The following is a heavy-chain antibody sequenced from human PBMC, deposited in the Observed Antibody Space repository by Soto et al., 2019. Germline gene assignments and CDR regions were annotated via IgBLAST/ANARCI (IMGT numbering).Heavy chain of an antibody. J-gene: IGHJ4*02. CDR3: ARPKGTYSSGYYYFDF. Sequence: LGPQVKVSCKTSGGTFSTYAINWVRQAPGQGLEWMGAIIPLFGTADYSQKFQGRVTITADESTSTAYMELSSLRFDDTAVYFCARPKGTYSSGYYYFDFWGQGTLVTVSS. V-gene: IGHV1-69*13. CDR2: IIPLFGTA. CDR1: GGTFSTYA. D-gene: IGHD6-19*01.